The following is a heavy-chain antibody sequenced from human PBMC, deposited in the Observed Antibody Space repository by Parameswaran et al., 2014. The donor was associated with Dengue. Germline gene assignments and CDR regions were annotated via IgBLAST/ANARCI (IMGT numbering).Heavy chain of an antibody. CDR2: IIPIVGIA. D-gene: IGHD4-23*01. Sequence: WVRQAPGQGLEWMGRIIPIVGIANYEQKFQGRFTVTADKSTSTAYMELSSLRSEDTAVYYCARCLRYSNYGGDGGYYYYGMDVWGQGTTVTVSS. CDR3: ARCLRYSNYGGDGGYYYYGMDV. V-gene: IGHV1-69*02. J-gene: IGHJ6*02.